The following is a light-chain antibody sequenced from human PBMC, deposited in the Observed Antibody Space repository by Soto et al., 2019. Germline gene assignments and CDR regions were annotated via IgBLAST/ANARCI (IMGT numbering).Light chain of an antibody. CDR2: GAS. V-gene: IGKV3-20*01. CDR1: QSVSSSY. J-gene: IGKJ5*01. Sequence: EIVLTQSPGTLSLSPGERATLSCRASQSVSSSYLAWYHQKPGHAPILLIYGASGRATGIPDRFSGGGSGTTFTLPINRLEPEDFAAFYCQQYGSTPPLTFGQGTRLEIK. CDR3: QQYGSTPPLT.